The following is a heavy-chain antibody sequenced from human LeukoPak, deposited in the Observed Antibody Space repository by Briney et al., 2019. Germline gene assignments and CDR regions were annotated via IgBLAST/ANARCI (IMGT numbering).Heavy chain of an antibody. CDR2: INPSGGST. J-gene: IGHJ4*02. V-gene: IGHV1-46*01. D-gene: IGHD3-3*01. CDR1: GYTFTSYY. Sequence: ASVNVSCKASGYTFTSYYMHWVRQAPGQGLEWMGIINPSGGSTSYAQRFQGRVTMTRDTSTSTVYMELSSLRSEDTAVYYCARSYLLIRFLEWSLDYWGQGTLVTVSS. CDR3: ARSYLLIRFLEWSLDY.